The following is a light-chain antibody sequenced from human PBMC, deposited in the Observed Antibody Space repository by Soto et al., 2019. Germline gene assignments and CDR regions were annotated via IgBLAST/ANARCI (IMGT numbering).Light chain of an antibody. Sequence: EIVLTQSPGTLSLSPGERATLSCRASQSVTNSYLAWYHQNPGQAPRLLIYGASSRATGIPDRFSGSGSGTDFTLTITRLEPEDFAVYFCQHYVTSSWTFGQGTKVEIK. CDR3: QHYVTSSWT. CDR2: GAS. CDR1: QSVTNSY. V-gene: IGKV3-20*01. J-gene: IGKJ1*01.